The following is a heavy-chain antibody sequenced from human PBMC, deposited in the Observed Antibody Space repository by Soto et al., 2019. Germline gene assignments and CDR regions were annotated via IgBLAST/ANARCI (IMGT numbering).Heavy chain of an antibody. CDR2: INPSGGST. V-gene: IGHV1-46*01. CDR1: GYTFTSYY. CDR3: ARAISDIVVVVAASYFDY. J-gene: IGHJ4*02. D-gene: IGHD2-15*01. Sequence: GASVKVSCKASGYTFTSYYMHWVRQAPGRGLERMGIINPSGGSTSYAQKFQGRVTMTRDTSTSTVYMELSSLRSEDTAVYYCARAISDIVVVVAASYFDYWGQGTLVTVSS.